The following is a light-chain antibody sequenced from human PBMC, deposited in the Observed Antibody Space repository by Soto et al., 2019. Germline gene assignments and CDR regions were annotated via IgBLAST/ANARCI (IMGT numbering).Light chain of an antibody. J-gene: IGKJ1*01. CDR3: QQYCSSPWS. V-gene: IGKV3-20*01. CDR1: QSVSSGY. CDR2: GAS. Sequence: EIVLTQSPGTLSFSPGERATISCRASQSVSSGYLAWYQQKPGQAPRLLIYGASSRATGIPDRFSGSGSRTDFTLTISRLEPEDFAVYYCQQYCSSPWSFGQGTKVEIK.